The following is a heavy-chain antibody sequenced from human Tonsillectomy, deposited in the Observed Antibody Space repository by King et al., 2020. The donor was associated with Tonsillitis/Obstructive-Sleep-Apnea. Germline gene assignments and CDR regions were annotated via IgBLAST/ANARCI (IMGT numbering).Heavy chain of an antibody. CDR2: INHSGST. D-gene: IGHD2-2*01. V-gene: IGHV4-34*01. Sequence: VQLQQWGEGLLKPSETLSLTCAVYGGSFSGYYWSWIRQPPGKGLEWIGEINHSGSTNYNPSLKSRVTISVDTSKNQFSLKLSSVTAADTAVYYCARGPQYCSSTSCYSGWFDPWGQGTLVTVSS. J-gene: IGHJ5*02. CDR1: GGSFSGYY. CDR3: ARGPQYCSSTSCYSGWFDP.